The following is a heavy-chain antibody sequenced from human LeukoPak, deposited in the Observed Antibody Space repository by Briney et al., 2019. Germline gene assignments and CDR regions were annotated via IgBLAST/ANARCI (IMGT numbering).Heavy chain of an antibody. D-gene: IGHD6-13*01. J-gene: IGHJ4*02. Sequence: SETLSLTCTVSGGSISGYYWTWIRQPPGKGLEWIGYIYYSGSAYYNPSLKSRVTMSVDTSKNQFSLKVSSVTAADTAVYYCANSRRGQQLVTTPFDYWGQGTLVTVSS. V-gene: IGHV4-59*12. CDR1: GGSISGYY. CDR2: IYYSGSA. CDR3: ANSRRGQQLVTTPFDY.